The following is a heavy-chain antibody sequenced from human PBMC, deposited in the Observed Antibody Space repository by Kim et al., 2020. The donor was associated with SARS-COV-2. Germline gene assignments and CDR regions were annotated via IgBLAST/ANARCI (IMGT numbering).Heavy chain of an antibody. J-gene: IGHJ4*02. D-gene: IGHD1-26*01. CDR2: INHSGST. Sequence: SETLSLTCAVYGGSFSGYYWSWIRQPPGKGLEWIGEINHSGSTNYNPSLKSRVTISVDTSKNQFSLKLSSVTAADTAVYYCARGNLYREPLRYWGQGTLVTVSS. V-gene: IGHV4-34*01. CDR1: GGSFSGYY. CDR3: ARGNLYREPLRY.